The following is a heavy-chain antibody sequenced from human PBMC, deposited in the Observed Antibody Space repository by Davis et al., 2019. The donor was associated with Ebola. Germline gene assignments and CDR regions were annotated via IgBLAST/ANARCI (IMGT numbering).Heavy chain of an antibody. CDR2: ISFSGTT. Sequence: SETLSLTCTVSGGSISSHYWSWIRQSPGKGLEWIGYISFSGTTTSYSPSLRSRVTISIDPSKNQFSLKMTSVTAADTAVYYCAKEGVYYPTTWGQGILVTVSS. CDR3: AKEGVYYPTT. CDR1: GGSISSHY. V-gene: IGHV4-59*11. D-gene: IGHD1-1*01. J-gene: IGHJ4*02.